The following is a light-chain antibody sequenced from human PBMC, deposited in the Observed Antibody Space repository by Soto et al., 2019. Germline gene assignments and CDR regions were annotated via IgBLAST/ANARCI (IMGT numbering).Light chain of an antibody. CDR2: AAS. V-gene: IGKV1-13*02. Sequence: AIQLTQSPSSLSASVGDRVTITCRASQGSSGPLAWYQQRPGKAPDLLISAASSLQSGGPSRFSGSGSWTDFTLTISSLQPEDFATYYCQHFKSYPPTCGGGTRVEIK. CDR3: QHFKSYPPT. J-gene: IGKJ4*01. CDR1: QGSSGP.